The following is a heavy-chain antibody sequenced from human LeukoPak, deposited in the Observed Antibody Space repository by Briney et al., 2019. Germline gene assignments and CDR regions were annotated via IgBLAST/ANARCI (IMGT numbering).Heavy chain of an antibody. CDR1: GGSISSGGYS. Sequence: PSETLSLTCAVSGGSISSGGYSWSWIRQPPGKGLEWNGYIYYSGSTYYNPSLKSRVTISVDTSKNQFSLKLSSVTAADTAVYYCARVWRYYDSSGYSDAFDIWGQGTMVTVSS. CDR2: IYYSGST. D-gene: IGHD3-22*01. V-gene: IGHV4-30-4*07. J-gene: IGHJ3*02. CDR3: ARVWRYYDSSGYSDAFDI.